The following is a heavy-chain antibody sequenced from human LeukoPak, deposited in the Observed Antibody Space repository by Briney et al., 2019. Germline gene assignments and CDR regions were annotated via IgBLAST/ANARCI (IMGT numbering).Heavy chain of an antibody. D-gene: IGHD3-3*01. J-gene: IGHJ3*02. CDR1: GYTFTSYA. CDR2: MNPNSGNT. CDR3: ARVDYDFWSGNGDAFDI. V-gene: IGHV1-18*01. Sequence: ASVKVSCKASGYTFTSYAMNWVRQAPGQGLEWMGWMNPNSGNTGYAQKLQGRVTMTTDTSTSTAYMELRSLRSDDTAVYYCARVDYDFWSGNGDAFDIWGQGTMVTVSS.